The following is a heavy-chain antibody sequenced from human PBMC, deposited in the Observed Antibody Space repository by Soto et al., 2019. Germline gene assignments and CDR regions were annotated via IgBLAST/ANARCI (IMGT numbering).Heavy chain of an antibody. CDR3: ARSRSSSWYTNWFER. Sequence: AETRSLTCAVYGGSFSGYYWSWIRQRPGKGLEWIGEINHSVSTNYNPSLKSRVTISVDTSKNQFSLKLSSVTAADTAVYYCARSRSSSWYTNWFERWCQGSLVSVSS. J-gene: IGHJ5*01. CDR1: GGSFSGYY. V-gene: IGHV4-34*01. CDR2: INHSVST. D-gene: IGHD6-13*01.